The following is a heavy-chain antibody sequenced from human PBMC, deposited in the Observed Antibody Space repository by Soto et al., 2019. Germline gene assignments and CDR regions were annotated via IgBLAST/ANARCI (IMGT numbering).Heavy chain of an antibody. D-gene: IGHD3-22*01. CDR2: ISSNGGST. CDR1: GFTFSSYA. Sequence: VQLVESGEGLVQPGGSLRLSCAASGFTFSSYAMHWVRQAPGKGLEYVSAISSNGGSTYYADSVKGRFTISRDNSKNTLYLQMGSLRAEDMAVYYCARGYYDSSGYYYFDYWGQGTLVTVSS. J-gene: IGHJ4*02. CDR3: ARGYYDSSGYYYFDY. V-gene: IGHV3-64*02.